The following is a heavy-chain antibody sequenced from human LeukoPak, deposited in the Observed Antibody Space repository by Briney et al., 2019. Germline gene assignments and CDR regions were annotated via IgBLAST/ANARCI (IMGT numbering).Heavy chain of an antibody. CDR1: GGSISSSSYY. CDR2: IYYSGST. CDR3: ARQRYSSPPGVY. Sequence: SETLSLTCTVSGGSISSSSYYWGWIRQPPGKGLEWIGSIYYSGSTYYNPSLKSRVTISVDTSKNQFSLKLSSVTAADTAVYYSARQRYSSPPGVYWGQGTLVTVSS. V-gene: IGHV4-39*01. D-gene: IGHD6-13*01. J-gene: IGHJ4*02.